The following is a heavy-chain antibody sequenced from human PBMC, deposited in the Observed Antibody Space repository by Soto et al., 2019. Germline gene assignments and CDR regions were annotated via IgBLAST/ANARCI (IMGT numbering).Heavy chain of an antibody. J-gene: IGHJ4*02. D-gene: IGHD4-17*01. CDR2: INHSGST. Sequence: SDTLSRTCAGYGGSFSVYYWSRFRQPPGKGLEWIGEINHSGSTNYNPSLKSRVTISVDTSKNQFSLKLSSVTAADTAVYYCARGRRTTVTIDYWGQGTLVTVS. V-gene: IGHV4-34*01. CDR1: GGSFSVYY. CDR3: ARGRRTTVTIDY.